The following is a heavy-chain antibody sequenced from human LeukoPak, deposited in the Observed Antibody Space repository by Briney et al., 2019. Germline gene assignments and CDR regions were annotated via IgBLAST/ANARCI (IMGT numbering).Heavy chain of an antibody. CDR2: LSYDGSNE. CDR1: GFPFSSYG. Sequence: GGSLRLSCAASGFPFSSYGMHWVRQAPGKGLEWVAVLSYDGSNEYYADSVKGRFTISRDNSKNTLYLQMNSLRVEDTAVYYWAGSWLYRDYFEYWGQGTLVTVSS. CDR3: AGSWLYRDYFEY. D-gene: IGHD5-12*01. J-gene: IGHJ4*02. V-gene: IGHV3-30*03.